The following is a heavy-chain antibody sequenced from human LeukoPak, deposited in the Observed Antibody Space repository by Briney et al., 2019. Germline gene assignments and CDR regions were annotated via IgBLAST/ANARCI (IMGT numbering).Heavy chain of an antibody. J-gene: IGHJ3*02. Sequence: GGSLRLSCAASGFTFSSYSMNWVRQAPGKGLEWVSSISSSSSYIYYADSVKGRFTISRDNAKNSLYLQMNSLRAEDTAVHYCARDRELNYSDYGAFDIWGQGTMVTVSS. D-gene: IGHD4-11*01. CDR2: ISSSSSYI. CDR1: GFTFSSYS. CDR3: ARDRELNYSDYGAFDI. V-gene: IGHV3-21*01.